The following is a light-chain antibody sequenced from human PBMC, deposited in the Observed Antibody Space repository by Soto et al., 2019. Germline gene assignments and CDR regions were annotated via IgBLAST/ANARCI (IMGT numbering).Light chain of an antibody. CDR2: AAS. CDR1: QGISSY. V-gene: IGKV1-9*01. CDR3: QQLNSYPLT. J-gene: IGKJ3*01. Sequence: DIQLTQSPSFLSASVGDRVTITCRASQGISSYLAWYQQKPGKAPKLLIYAASTLQSGVPSRFSGSGPGTEFTLTIITLQPEDFATYYCQQLNSYPLTFGRGTKVDIK.